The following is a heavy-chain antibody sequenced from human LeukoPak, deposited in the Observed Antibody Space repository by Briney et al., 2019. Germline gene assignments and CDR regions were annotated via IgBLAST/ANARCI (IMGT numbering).Heavy chain of an antibody. CDR3: ARVRSDYSSSSPPDY. Sequence: GGSLRLSCVASGFSSYWMHWVRQAPGKGLVWVSRIDNGGTTTLYADSVMGRFTISRDNAKNTLYLQMNSLRAEDTAIYFCARVRSDYSSSSPPDYWGQGTPVTVSS. V-gene: IGHV3-74*01. CDR2: IDNGGTTT. D-gene: IGHD6-6*01. CDR1: GFSSYW. J-gene: IGHJ4*02.